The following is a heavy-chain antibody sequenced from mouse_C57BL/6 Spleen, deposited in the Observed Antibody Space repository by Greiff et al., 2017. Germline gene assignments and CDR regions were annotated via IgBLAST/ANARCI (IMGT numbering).Heavy chain of an antibody. D-gene: IGHD2-5*01. V-gene: IGHV1-85*01. CDR3: ARRSNYPFAY. J-gene: IGHJ3*01. CDR2: IYPRDGST. CDR1: GYTFTSYD. Sequence: LVESGPELVKPGASVKLSCKASGYTFTSYDINWVKQRPGQGLEWIGWIYPRDGSTKYNEKFKGKATLTVDTSSSTAYMELHSLTSKDSAVYFCARRSNYPFAYWGQGTQVTVSA.